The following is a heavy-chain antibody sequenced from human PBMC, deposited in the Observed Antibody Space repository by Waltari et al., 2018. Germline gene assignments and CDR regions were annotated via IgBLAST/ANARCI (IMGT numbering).Heavy chain of an antibody. CDR1: GYTFTGYY. V-gene: IGHV1-2*06. Sequence: QVQLVQSGAEVKKPGASVTVSCKASGYTFTGYYKHRARQAPGQGLEWMGRINPNSGGTNYAQKFQGRVTMTRDTSISTAYMELSRLRSDDTAVYYCAPRRGSGPFDYWGQGTLVTVSS. CDR3: APRRGSGPFDY. D-gene: IGHD3-10*01. J-gene: IGHJ4*02. CDR2: INPNSGGT.